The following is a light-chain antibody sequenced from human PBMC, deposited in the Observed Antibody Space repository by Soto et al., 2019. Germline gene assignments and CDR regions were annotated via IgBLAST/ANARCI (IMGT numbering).Light chain of an antibody. CDR3: SSYTSSSTLV. CDR1: SSDVGGYNY. V-gene: IGLV2-14*01. Sequence: QSVLTQPASVSGSPGQSITISCTGTSSDVGGYNYVSWYQQHSGKASKLMIYEVSNRPSGVSNRFSGAKSGNTASLTISGIQAEVEAYYYCSSYTSSSTLVFGGGTKLTVL. CDR2: EVS. J-gene: IGLJ2*01.